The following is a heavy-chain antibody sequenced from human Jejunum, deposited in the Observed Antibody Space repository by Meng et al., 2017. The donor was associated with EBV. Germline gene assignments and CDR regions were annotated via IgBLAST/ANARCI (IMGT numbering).Heavy chain of an antibody. Sequence: QLQWSGPGLVTPSETLFLTCTVSGGSISSSDYYWGWIRQPPGKGLEWIGNIYYRGSTYYNPSLKSRVTISVDTSKNQFSLKLSSVTAADTAVYYCARSVSSGYSTWLDPWGQGTLVTVSS. V-gene: IGHV4-39*07. J-gene: IGHJ5*02. D-gene: IGHD3-22*01. CDR2: IYYRGST. CDR3: ARSVSSGYSTWLDP. CDR1: GGSISSSDYY.